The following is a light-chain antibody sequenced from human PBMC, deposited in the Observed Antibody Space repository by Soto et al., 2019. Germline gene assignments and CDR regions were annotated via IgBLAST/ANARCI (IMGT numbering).Light chain of an antibody. CDR2: LGS. Sequence: DIVMTQSPLSLPVTPGEPASISCRSSQSLLHSNGYNYLDWYLQKPGQSPQLLIYLGSNRASGVTDRFSGSGSGTDFTLKISRVEAEDVWVYYCMQALQTPDTFGQGTKLEIK. CDR1: QSLLHSNGYNY. J-gene: IGKJ2*01. CDR3: MQALQTPDT. V-gene: IGKV2-28*01.